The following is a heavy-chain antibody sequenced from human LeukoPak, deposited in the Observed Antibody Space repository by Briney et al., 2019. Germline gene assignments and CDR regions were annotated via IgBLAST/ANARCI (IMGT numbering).Heavy chain of an antibody. CDR3: ARVRELPYYSYMDV. CDR1: GFTVSSNY. Sequence: GGSLRLSCAASGFTVSSNYMSWVRQAPGKVLEWVSVIYSGGSTYYADSVKGRFTISRDNSKNTLYLQMNSLRAEDTAVYYCARVRELPYYSYMDVWGKGTTVTVSS. V-gene: IGHV3-53*01. J-gene: IGHJ6*03. D-gene: IGHD4-23*01. CDR2: IYSGGST.